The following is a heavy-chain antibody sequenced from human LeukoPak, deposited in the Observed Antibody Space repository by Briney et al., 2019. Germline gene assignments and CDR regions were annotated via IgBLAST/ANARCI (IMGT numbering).Heavy chain of an antibody. CDR2: ISSSGSTI. D-gene: IGHD3-22*01. CDR3: ARDHSYDSSGYLNY. V-gene: IGHV3-11*01. CDR1: GFTFSSYA. J-gene: IGHJ4*02. Sequence: PGGSLRLSCAASGFTFSSYAMSWIRQAPGKGLEWVSYISSSGSTIYYADSVKGRFTISRDNAKNSLYLQMNSLRAEDTAVYYCARDHSYDSSGYLNYWGQGTLSPSPQ.